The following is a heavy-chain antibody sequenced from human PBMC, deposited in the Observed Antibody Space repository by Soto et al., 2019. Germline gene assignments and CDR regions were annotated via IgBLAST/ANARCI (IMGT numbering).Heavy chain of an antibody. J-gene: IGHJ4*02. V-gene: IGHV1-3*01. D-gene: IGHD2-15*01. Sequence: GASVKVSFKASGYTFTSYAMHWVRQAPGQRLEWMGWINAGNGNTKYSQKFQGRVTITRDTSASTAYMELSSLRSEDTAVYYCARGVAPYCFDYWGQGTLGTAPQ. CDR2: INAGNGNT. CDR1: GYTFTSYA. CDR3: ARGVAPYCFDY.